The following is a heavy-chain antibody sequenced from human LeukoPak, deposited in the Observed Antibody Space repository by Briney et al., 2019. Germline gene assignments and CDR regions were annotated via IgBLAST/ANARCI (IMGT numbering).Heavy chain of an antibody. V-gene: IGHV4-59*01. J-gene: IGHJ4*02. CDR1: GGSISSYY. D-gene: IGHD6-13*01. CDR2: IYYSGST. Sequence: SETLSLTCTVSGGSISSYYWSWIRQPPGKGLEWIGYIYYSGSTNYNPSLKSRVTMSIDTSKNQFSLKLSSVTAADTAVYYCAREYMAAAVIVGFDSWGQGTLVTVSS. CDR3: AREYMAAAVIVGFDS.